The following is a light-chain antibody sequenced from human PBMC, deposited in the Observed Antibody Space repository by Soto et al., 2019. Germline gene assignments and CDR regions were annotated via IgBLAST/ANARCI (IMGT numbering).Light chain of an antibody. J-gene: IGKJ1*01. Sequence: AIQMTQSPSSLSASVGDRVTITCRASQGIRNGLGWYQQKPGKAPKLLIYAASSLQSGVPSRFSGSGSGTDFTLTISSLQPEDFATYYCLQDYNYPRTFGQGTKVEI. CDR1: QGIRNG. CDR3: LQDYNYPRT. V-gene: IGKV1-6*01. CDR2: AAS.